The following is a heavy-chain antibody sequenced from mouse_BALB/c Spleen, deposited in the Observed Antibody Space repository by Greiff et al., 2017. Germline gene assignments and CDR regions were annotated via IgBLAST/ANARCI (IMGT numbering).Heavy chain of an antibody. CDR3: AKKGYYGSSYSSYFDV. V-gene: IGHV2-5-1*01. J-gene: IGHJ1*01. CDR1: GFSLTSYG. Sequence: QVQLQQSGPSLVQPSQSLSITCTVSGFSLTSYGVHWVRQSPGKGLEWLGVIWRGGSTDYNAAFMSRLSITKDNSKSQVFFKMNSLQADDTAIYYCAKKGYYGSSYSSYFDVWGAGTTVTVSS. CDR2: IWRGGST. D-gene: IGHD1-1*01.